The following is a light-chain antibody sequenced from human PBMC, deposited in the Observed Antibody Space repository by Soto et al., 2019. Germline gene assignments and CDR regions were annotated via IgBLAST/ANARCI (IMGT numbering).Light chain of an antibody. V-gene: IGLV2-8*01. J-gene: IGLJ2*01. CDR2: DVD. CDR1: TSDVGGYNY. Sequence: QSALTQPPSASGSPGQSVTISCTGTTSDVGGYNYVSWYQQHPGKAPKLLVYDVDKRPSGVPDRFSGSKSGNTASLTVSGLQAEDEADYYCSSYVGSNFHVLFGGGTKVTVI. CDR3: SSYVGSNFHVL.